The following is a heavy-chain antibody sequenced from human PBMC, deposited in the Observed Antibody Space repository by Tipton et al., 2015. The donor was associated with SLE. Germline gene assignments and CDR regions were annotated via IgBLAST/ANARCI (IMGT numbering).Heavy chain of an antibody. J-gene: IGHJ6*03. D-gene: IGHD5-12*01. CDR2: IYPGDSDT. V-gene: IGHV5-51*03. CDR3: ARSVWWLPPDYYYYMDV. CDR1: GYSFISYW. Sequence: QLVQSGPEVKKPGESLKISCKGSGYSFISYWIGWVRQMPGKGLEWMGIIYPGDSDTRYSPSFQGQVTISADKSISTAYLQWSSLKASATAMYYCARSVWWLPPDYYYYMDVWGKGTTVTVSS.